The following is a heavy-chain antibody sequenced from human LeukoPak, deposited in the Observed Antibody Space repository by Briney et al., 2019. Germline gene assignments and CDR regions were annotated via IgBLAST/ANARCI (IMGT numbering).Heavy chain of an antibody. Sequence: SETLSLTCTVSGGSISSYYWSWIRQPPREGLGVVGGIYYSGSTYYNPSLKSRVTISVDTSKNQFSLKLSSVTAADTAVYYCARHSSSYGSPYFDYWGQGTLVTVSS. CDR1: GGSISSYY. J-gene: IGHJ4*02. CDR2: IYYSGST. CDR3: ARHSSSYGSPYFDY. D-gene: IGHD5-18*01. V-gene: IGHV4-39*01.